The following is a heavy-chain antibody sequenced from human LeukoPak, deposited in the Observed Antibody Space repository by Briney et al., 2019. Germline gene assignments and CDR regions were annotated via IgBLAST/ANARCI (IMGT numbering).Heavy chain of an antibody. Sequence: PSETLSLTCAVYGGSFSGYYWSWIRQPPGKGLEWIGEINHSGSTYYNPSLKSRVTISVDTSKNQFSLKLSSVTAADTAVYYCARLHSDYYDSSGYVDYWGQGTLVTVSS. CDR1: GGSFSGYY. V-gene: IGHV4-34*01. CDR3: ARLHSDYYDSSGYVDY. J-gene: IGHJ4*02. D-gene: IGHD3-22*01. CDR2: INHSGST.